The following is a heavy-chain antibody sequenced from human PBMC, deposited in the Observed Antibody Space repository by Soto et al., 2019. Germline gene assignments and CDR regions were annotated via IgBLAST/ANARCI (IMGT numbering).Heavy chain of an antibody. CDR3: ARIRSVFSGGRNDY. J-gene: IGHJ4*02. V-gene: IGHV4-59*08. Sequence: QVQLQESGPGLVKPSETLSLTCTLSGGSISTYYWSWIRQPPGKALEWIGYVYDRATTSYNPSLKTRVTISADTSKNQFSLTLRSVTAADTAVYFCARIRSVFSGGRNDYWGQGILVTVSS. D-gene: IGHD2-15*01. CDR2: VYDRATT. CDR1: GGSISTYY.